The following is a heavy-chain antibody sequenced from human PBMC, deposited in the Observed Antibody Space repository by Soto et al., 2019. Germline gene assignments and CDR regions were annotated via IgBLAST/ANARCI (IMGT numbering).Heavy chain of an antibody. CDR1: GGSISSYY. V-gene: IGHV4-59*01. J-gene: IGHJ4*02. CDR3: ARSPFYSSGWFDGGAMGVFDY. D-gene: IGHD6-19*01. Sequence: SETLSLTCTVSGGSISSYYWSWIRQPPGKGLEWIGYIYYSGSTNYNPSLKSRVTISVDTSKNQFSLKLSSVTAADTAVYYCARSPFYSSGWFDGGAMGVFDYWGQGTPVTVSS. CDR2: IYYSGST.